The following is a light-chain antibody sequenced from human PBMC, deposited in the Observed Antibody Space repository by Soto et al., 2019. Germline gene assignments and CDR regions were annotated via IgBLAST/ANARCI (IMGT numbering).Light chain of an antibody. Sequence: DIQMPQSPSSVSASVGDTVTITCRASQDILSWLAWYQQKPGEAPRLLIYASSNLQSGVPSRFSGSRSGTEFTLTISSLQPEDFATYYCQQANTFPITFGPGTRLDIK. CDR2: ASS. CDR3: QQANTFPIT. V-gene: IGKV1-12*01. CDR1: QDILSW. J-gene: IGKJ3*01.